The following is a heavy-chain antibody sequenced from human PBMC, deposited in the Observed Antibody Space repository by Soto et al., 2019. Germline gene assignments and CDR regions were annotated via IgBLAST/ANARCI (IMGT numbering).Heavy chain of an antibody. CDR1: GGSISSGGYS. Sequence: QLQLQESGSGLVKPSQTLSLTCAVSGGSISSGGYSWSWIRQPPGKGLEWIGYIYHSGSTYYNPSLKSRVTLSVDRSKNQFSLKRSSVTAADTAVYYCARTYCSGGSCYWFDPWGQGTLVTVSS. V-gene: IGHV4-30-2*01. CDR3: ARTYCSGGSCYWFDP. CDR2: IYHSGST. J-gene: IGHJ5*02. D-gene: IGHD2-15*01.